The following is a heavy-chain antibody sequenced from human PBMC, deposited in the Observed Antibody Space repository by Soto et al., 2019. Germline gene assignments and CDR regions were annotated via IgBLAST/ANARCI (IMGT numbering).Heavy chain of an antibody. Sequence: GGSLRLSCAASGFTFSDYYMSWIRQAPGKGLEWVSYISSSGSTIYYADSVKGRFTISRDNAKNSLYLQMNSLRAEDTAVYYCARDPYYDFWSGYLNDYWGQGTLVTVSS. CDR1: GFTFSDYY. CDR2: ISSSGSTI. J-gene: IGHJ4*02. D-gene: IGHD3-3*01. CDR3: ARDPYYDFWSGYLNDY. V-gene: IGHV3-11*01.